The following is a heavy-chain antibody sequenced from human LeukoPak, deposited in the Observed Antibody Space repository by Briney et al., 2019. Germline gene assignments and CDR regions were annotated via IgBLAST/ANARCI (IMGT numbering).Heavy chain of an antibody. CDR3: ARDLGYCSGGSCSPFGY. D-gene: IGHD2-15*01. Sequence: SETLSLTCTVSGGSISNYYWSWIRQPAGKGLEWIGRIYISDGTNYNPSLKSRVAMSVDTSKNQFSLKLSSVTAADTAVYYCARDLGYCSGGSCSPFGYWGQGTLVTVSS. CDR1: GGSISNYY. V-gene: IGHV4-4*07. J-gene: IGHJ4*02. CDR2: IYISDGT.